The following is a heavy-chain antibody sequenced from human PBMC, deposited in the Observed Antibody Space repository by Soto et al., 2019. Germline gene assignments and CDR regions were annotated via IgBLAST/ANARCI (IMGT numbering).Heavy chain of an antibody. CDR2: ISSSGSTI. J-gene: IGHJ6*02. V-gene: IGHV3-48*03. CDR3: ARNQKPGSFFPYYYVMEV. Sequence: EVQLVESGGGLVQPGGSLRLSCATSGFTFSSYEMNWVRQAPGKGLEWVSYISSSGSTIYYADSVKGRFTISRDNAKNQRNLQMTVRRAENPAVYYCARNQKPGSFFPYYYVMEVWAKGPRSPSP. D-gene: IGHD3-3*01. CDR1: GFTFSSYE.